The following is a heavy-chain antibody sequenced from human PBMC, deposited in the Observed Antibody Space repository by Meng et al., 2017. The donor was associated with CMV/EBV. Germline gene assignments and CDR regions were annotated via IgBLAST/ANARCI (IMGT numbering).Heavy chain of an antibody. CDR3: ARGLSSSSFDY. CDR1: GGSFSGYY. CDR2: INHSGST. J-gene: IGHJ4*02. V-gene: IGHV4-34*01. Sequence: GSLRLSCAVYGGSFSGYYWSWIRQHPGKGLEWIGEINHSGSTNYNPSLKSRVTISVDTSKNQFSLKLSSVTAADTAVYYCARGLSSSSFDYWGQGTLVTVSS. D-gene: IGHD6-6*01.